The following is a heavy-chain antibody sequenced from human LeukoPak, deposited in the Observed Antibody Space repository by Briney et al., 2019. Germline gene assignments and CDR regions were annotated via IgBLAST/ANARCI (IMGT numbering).Heavy chain of an antibody. CDR3: ARQQDTTNPGY. V-gene: IGHV3-66*04. J-gene: IGHJ4*02. Sequence: GGSLRLSCAASGVTVSSNYMNWVRQAPGKGLEWVSIIYSGGNTCYADSVKGRFTISRDSSKNTLYLQMNGLRAEDTAVYYCARQQDTTNPGYWGQGTLVTVSS. CDR2: IYSGGNT. D-gene: IGHD5-18*01. CDR1: GVTVSSNY.